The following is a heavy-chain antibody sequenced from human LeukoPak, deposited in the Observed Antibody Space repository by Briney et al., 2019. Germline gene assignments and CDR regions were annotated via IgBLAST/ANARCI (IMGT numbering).Heavy chain of an antibody. D-gene: IGHD1-26*01. CDR2: LNPNSGDT. CDR3: ARTQSGSYNY. Sequence: ASVKVSCKASGYTFTSYGISWVRQAPGQGLEWMGRLNPNSGDTNYSQKFQGRVTMTRDTSINTAYMELSRLRSDDTAVYYCARTQSGSYNYWGQGTLITVSS. CDR1: GYTFTSYG. J-gene: IGHJ4*02. V-gene: IGHV1-2*06.